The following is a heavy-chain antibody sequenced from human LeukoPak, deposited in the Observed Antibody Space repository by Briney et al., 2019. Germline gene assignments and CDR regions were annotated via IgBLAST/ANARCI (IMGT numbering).Heavy chain of an antibody. V-gene: IGHV3-49*04. Sequence: PGGSLRLSCTASGFTFGDYAMSWVRQAPGKGLEWVGFIRRKACGGITEYAASVKGRFTISRDDSKSIAYLQMNSLKTEDTAVYYCTRVAGRYYDILTGYDPFDYWGQGTLVTVSS. CDR2: IRRKACGGIT. CDR3: TRVAGRYYDILTGYDPFDY. D-gene: IGHD3-9*01. CDR1: GFTFGDYA. J-gene: IGHJ4*02.